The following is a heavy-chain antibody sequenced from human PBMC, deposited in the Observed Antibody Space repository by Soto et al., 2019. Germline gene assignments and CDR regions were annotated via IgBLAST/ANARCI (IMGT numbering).Heavy chain of an antibody. Sequence: GASVKVSCKASGYTFTSYDINWVRQATGQGLEWMGWMNPNSGNTGYAQKFQGRVTMTRNTSISTAYMELSSLRSEDTAVYYCARVRLRTTRTWFDPWGQGTLVTVSS. J-gene: IGHJ5*02. CDR2: MNPNSGNT. CDR3: ARVRLRTTRTWFDP. V-gene: IGHV1-8*01. CDR1: GYTFTSYD. D-gene: IGHD6-25*01.